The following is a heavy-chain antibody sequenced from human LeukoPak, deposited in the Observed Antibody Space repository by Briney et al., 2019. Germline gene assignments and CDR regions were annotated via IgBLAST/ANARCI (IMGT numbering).Heavy chain of an antibody. V-gene: IGHV4-34*01. Sequence: PSETLSLTCAVYGGSFSGYYWSWIHQPPGKGLEWIGEINHSGSTNYNPSLKSRVTISVDTSKNQFSLKLSSVTAADTAVYYCARGVFKSDILTGYYRRPFDYWGQGTLVTVSS. J-gene: IGHJ4*02. CDR2: INHSGST. CDR1: GGSFSGYY. D-gene: IGHD3-9*01. CDR3: ARGVFKSDILTGYYRRPFDY.